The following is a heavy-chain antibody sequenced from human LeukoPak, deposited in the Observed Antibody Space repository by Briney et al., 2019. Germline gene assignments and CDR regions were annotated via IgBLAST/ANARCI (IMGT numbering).Heavy chain of an antibody. J-gene: IGHJ4*02. V-gene: IGHV3-30-3*01. CDR2: ISYDGSKK. D-gene: IGHD3-16*01. Sequence: QPGRSLRLSCAASGFTFSNYAIHWVRQAPGKGLEWVALISYDGSKKYYADSVKGRFTISRDNSKNTLYLQMNSLRAEDTAVYYCARGRGSDYWGQGTLVTVSS. CDR1: GFTFSNYA. CDR3: ARGRGSDY.